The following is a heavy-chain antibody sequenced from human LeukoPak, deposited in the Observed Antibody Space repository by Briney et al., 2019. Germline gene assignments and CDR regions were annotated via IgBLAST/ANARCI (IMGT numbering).Heavy chain of an antibody. CDR1: GESITTRHYY. CDR2: IYYGEAT. Sequence: SATLSLTCSVSGESITTRHYYWGWIRQPPGKGLEWIGSIYYGEATSYNPSLMSRGTITIDTSSNHFSLRLTSVTAADTAVYYCATADGGYWGQGTLVTVSS. CDR3: ATADGGY. J-gene: IGHJ4*02. V-gene: IGHV4-39*07.